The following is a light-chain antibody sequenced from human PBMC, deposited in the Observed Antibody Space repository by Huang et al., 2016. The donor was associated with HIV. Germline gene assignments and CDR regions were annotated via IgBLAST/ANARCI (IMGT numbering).Light chain of an antibody. Sequence: DIVMTQSPDSLAVSLGERATINCKSSQSVLYSSNNKNYLAWYQQKPGQPPKLLIYWASTRESGVPDRFSGSGSGTDVTLTISSLQAEDVAVYYCQQYYNLPLTFGGGTKVEIK. V-gene: IGKV4-1*01. J-gene: IGKJ4*01. CDR1: QSVLYSSNNKNY. CDR2: WAS. CDR3: QQYYNLPLT.